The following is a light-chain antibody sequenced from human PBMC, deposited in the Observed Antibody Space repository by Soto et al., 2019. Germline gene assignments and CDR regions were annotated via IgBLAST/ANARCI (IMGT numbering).Light chain of an antibody. CDR3: QQRSNWQVT. V-gene: IGKV1-39*01. CDR1: QSISSY. CDR2: AAS. Sequence: IHITQSPASVSASVGDTVSITCRASQSISSYLNWYQQKTGKAPKLLIYAASSLQSGVPSRLSGMGSGTDCTLTISRLEPEDVEVYCCQQRSNWQVTFGQGTRLEIK. J-gene: IGKJ5*01.